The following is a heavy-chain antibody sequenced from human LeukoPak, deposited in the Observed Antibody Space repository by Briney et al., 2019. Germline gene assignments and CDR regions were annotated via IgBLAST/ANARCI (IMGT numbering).Heavy chain of an antibody. CDR1: GGTFSSYA. D-gene: IGHD4-17*01. CDR2: IIPIFGTA. J-gene: IGHJ6*03. CDR3: ARELEGPDYGDYVGYYYYMDV. Sequence: SVKVSCNASGGTFSSYAISWVRQAPGQGLEWMGRIIPIFGTANYAQKFQGRVTITTDESTSTAYMELSSLRSEDTAVYYCARELEGPDYGDYVGYYYYMDVWGKGTTVTVSS. V-gene: IGHV1-69*05.